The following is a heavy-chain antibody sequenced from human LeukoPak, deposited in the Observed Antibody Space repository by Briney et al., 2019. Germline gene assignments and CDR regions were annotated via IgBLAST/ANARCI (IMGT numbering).Heavy chain of an antibody. V-gene: IGHV4-4*07. CDR3: AREGFKKYSSSSGLGANYYYYYMDV. D-gene: IGHD6-6*01. CDR1: GGSISSYY. J-gene: IGHJ6*03. Sequence: SETLSLTCTVSGGSISSYYWSWIRQPAGKGLEWIGRIYTIGSTNYNPSLKSRVTMSVDTSKNQFSLKLSSVPAADTAVYYCAREGFKKYSSSSGLGANYYYYYMDVWGKGTTVTVSS. CDR2: IYTIGST.